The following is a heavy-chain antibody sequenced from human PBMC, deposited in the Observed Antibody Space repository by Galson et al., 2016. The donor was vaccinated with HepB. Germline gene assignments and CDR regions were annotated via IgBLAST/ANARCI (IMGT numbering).Heavy chain of an antibody. CDR2: ISSSSKTI. J-gene: IGHJ4*02. CDR3: ATGSYGGWTFDY. Sequence: SLRLSCAASGFTFSSYSMNWVRQAPGKGLEWVSYISSSSKTIYYADSVKGRFIISRDNAKNSLYLQMNSLRGDDTAFYYGATGSYGGWTFDYWGQGTLVTVSS. CDR1: GFTFSSYS. V-gene: IGHV3-48*01. D-gene: IGHD6-19*01.